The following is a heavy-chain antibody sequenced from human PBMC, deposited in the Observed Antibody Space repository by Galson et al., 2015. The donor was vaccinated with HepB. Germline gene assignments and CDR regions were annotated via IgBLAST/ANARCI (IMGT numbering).Heavy chain of an antibody. CDR3: AKEEDRFADLSSLDS. J-gene: IGHJ4*02. V-gene: IGHV3-43*01. CDR1: GFTFHDYA. D-gene: IGHD3-16*01. Sequence: SLRLSCAASGFTFHDYAMHWVRQRPGKGLEWVCLIGWDGGATYYADSVKGRFTISRDNTKSSLFLQMSSLRTEDTAFYYCAKEEDRFADLSSLDSWGQGTLVTVSS. CDR2: IGWDGGAT.